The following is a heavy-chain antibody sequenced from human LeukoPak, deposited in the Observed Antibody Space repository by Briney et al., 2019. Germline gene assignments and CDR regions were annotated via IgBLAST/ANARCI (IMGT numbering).Heavy chain of an antibody. D-gene: IGHD3-10*01. V-gene: IGHV1-24*01. CDR3: ATVGITMVRGDLYYMDV. Sequence: ASVKVSCKVSGYTLTELSMHWVRQAPGKGLEWMGGFDPEDGETIYAQKFQGRVTMTEDTSTDTAYMELSSLRSEDTAVYYCATVGITMVRGDLYYMDVWGKGTTVTVSS. J-gene: IGHJ6*03. CDR1: GYTLTELS. CDR2: FDPEDGET.